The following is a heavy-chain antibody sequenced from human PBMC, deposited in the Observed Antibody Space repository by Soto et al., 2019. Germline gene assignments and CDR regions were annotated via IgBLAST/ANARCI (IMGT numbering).Heavy chain of an antibody. V-gene: IGHV4-39*01. CDR1: GGSVSSSSYS. CDR2: IYSSENT. D-gene: IGHD2-2*01. Sequence: PSETLSLTCTVSGGSVSSSSYSWGWIRQSPGKGLEWIGTIYSSENTYYNPSLLSRVTISVDTSKNEFSLRLGSVTAADTAVYYCSILNVYCISTNCHGYYGMDVWGQGTTVTVSS. CDR3: SILNVYCISTNCHGYYGMDV. J-gene: IGHJ6*02.